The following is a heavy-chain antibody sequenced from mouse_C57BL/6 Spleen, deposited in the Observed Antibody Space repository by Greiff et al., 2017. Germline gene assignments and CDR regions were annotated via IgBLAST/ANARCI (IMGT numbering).Heavy chain of an antibody. J-gene: IGHJ2*01. CDR3: ARSGGSSYFDY. CDR1: GFTFSSYG. Sequence: EVMLVESGGDLVKPGGSLKLSCAASGFTFSSYGMSWVRQTPDKRLEWVATISSGGSYTYYPDSVKGRFTISRDNAKNTLYLQMSSLKSEDTAMDYCARSGGSSYFDYWGQGTTLTVSS. CDR2: ISSGGSYT. D-gene: IGHD1-1*01. V-gene: IGHV5-6*02.